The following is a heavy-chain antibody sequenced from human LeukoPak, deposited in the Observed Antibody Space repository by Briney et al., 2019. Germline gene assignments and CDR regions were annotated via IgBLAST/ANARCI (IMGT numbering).Heavy chain of an antibody. CDR2: IYSGGST. J-gene: IGHJ4*02. CDR3: ARSRRQWLDVDY. D-gene: IGHD6-19*01. CDR1: GFTVSSNY. Sequence: GGSLRLSCAASGFTVSSNYMSWVRQAPGKGLEWVSVIYSGGSTYYADSVKGRFTISRDNSKNTLYLQMNSLRAEYTAVYYCARSRRQWLDVDYWGQGTLVTVSS. V-gene: IGHV3-53*01.